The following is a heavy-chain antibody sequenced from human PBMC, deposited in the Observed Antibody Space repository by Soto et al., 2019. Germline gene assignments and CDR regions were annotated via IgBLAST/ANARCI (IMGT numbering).Heavy chain of an antibody. J-gene: IGHJ1*01. CDR3: AKGEGQWELPL. V-gene: IGHV1-69*01. D-gene: IGHD1-7*01. CDR1: GGFVRSDP. CDR2: IIPVFGSP. Sequence: QLQLVQSGAEVKKPGSSVKVSCKASGGFVRSDPISWVRQAPGQGPEWIGGIIPVFGSPTYAEKFQGRVTITADESSRTAYLELTSLKSEDTAVYFCAKGEGQWELPLWRQGTQVTVSS.